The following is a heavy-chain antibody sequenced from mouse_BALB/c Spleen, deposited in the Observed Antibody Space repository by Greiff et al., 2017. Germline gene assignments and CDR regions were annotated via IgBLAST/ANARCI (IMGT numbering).Heavy chain of an antibody. CDR3: ARGATMITTDYFDY. CDR1: GFTFSSYA. V-gene: IGHV5-9-4*01. J-gene: IGHJ2*01. D-gene: IGHD2-4*01. Sequence: EVKLVESGGGLVKPGGSLKLSCAASGFTFSSYAMSWVRQSPEKRLEWVAEISSGGSYTYYPDTVTGRFTISRDNAKNTLYLEMSSLRSEDTAMYYCARGATMITTDYFDYWGQGTTLTVSS. CDR2: ISSGGSYT.